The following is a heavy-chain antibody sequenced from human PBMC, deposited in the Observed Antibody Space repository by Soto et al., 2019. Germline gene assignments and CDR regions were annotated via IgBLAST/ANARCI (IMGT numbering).Heavy chain of an antibody. J-gene: IGHJ3*02. CDR1: GYTFTSYG. Sequence: ASVKVSCKASGYTFTSYGISWVRQAPGQGLEWMGWISAYNGNTNYAQKLQGRVTMTTDTSTSTAYMELRSLRSDDTAVYYCARATNDFWSGYSDIWGQGTMATVSS. CDR2: ISAYNGNT. D-gene: IGHD3-3*01. V-gene: IGHV1-18*01. CDR3: ARATNDFWSGYSDI.